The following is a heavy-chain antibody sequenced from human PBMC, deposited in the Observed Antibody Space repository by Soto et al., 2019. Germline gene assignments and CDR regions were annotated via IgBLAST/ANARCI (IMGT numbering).Heavy chain of an antibody. J-gene: IGHJ4*02. CDR2: LSGDNGDI. V-gene: IGHV1-18*01. CDR1: DYTFNSSG. Sequence: QVQLVQSGDELKKPGASVKVSCKASDYTFNSSGISWVRKAPGQGLEWMGWLSGDNGDIKYAQKFQGRVTMTTDISKSTVYMELRSLSSDDTAVYFCAGSRGFGFDFWGQGTLVTVSS. CDR3: AGSRGFGFDF. D-gene: IGHD2-15*01.